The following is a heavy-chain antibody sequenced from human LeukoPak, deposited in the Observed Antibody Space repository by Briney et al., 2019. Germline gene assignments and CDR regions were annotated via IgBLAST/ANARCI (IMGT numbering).Heavy chain of an antibody. V-gene: IGHV4-59*01. Sequence: PSETLSLTCTVSGGSINSYYWSWIRQPPGKGLEWIGYIYYSGSTNYNPSLKSRVTISVDKSKNQFSLKLSSVTAADTAVYYCARTTEGGYTYDYFYYYYMDVWGKGTTVTISS. J-gene: IGHJ6*03. D-gene: IGHD5-18*01. CDR3: ARTTEGGYTYDYFYYYYMDV. CDR1: GGSINSYY. CDR2: IYYSGST.